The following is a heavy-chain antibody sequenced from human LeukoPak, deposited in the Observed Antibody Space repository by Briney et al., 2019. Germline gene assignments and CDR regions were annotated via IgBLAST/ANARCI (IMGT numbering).Heavy chain of an antibody. CDR2: IDNSGANT. V-gene: IGHV3-23*01. Sequence: GGSLRLSCAASGFTFTTYAMTWVRQAPGKGLEWVSSIDNSGANTFHADSVKGRFTISRDNSKNTLYLQMNNLRAEDTAVYYCAKLSLLAGNSGNWGQGTLVTVSS. CDR3: AKLSLLAGNSGN. D-gene: IGHD4-23*01. CDR1: GFTFTTYA. J-gene: IGHJ4*02.